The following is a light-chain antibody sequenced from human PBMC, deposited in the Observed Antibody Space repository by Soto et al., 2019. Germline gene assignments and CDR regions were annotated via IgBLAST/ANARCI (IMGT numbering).Light chain of an antibody. CDR1: QDISNY. V-gene: IGKV1-33*01. Sequence: DIQMTQSPSPLSASVGDRVTITCQARQDISNYLNWYQQKPGKAPKLLIDDASNLETGVPSRFSGRGSGTDFTFLISSLQHEDIATCYCRQCHNLPLSYTLGQGTRLEIK. J-gene: IGKJ2*01. CDR3: RQCHNLPLSYT. CDR2: DAS.